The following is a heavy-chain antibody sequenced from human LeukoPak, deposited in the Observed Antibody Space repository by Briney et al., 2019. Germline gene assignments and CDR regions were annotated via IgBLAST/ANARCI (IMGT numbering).Heavy chain of an antibody. CDR2: IIPIFGTA. D-gene: IGHD6-13*01. J-gene: IGHJ5*02. CDR3: ARAAYSSSWYFWFDP. Sequence: GSSGKVSCKASGGTFSSYAITWVRQAPGQGLEWMGGIIPIFGTANYAQKFQGRVTITADESTTTAYMELSSLRSEDTAVYYCARAAYSSSWYFWFDPWGQGTLVTVSS. V-gene: IGHV1-69*01. CDR1: GGTFSSYA.